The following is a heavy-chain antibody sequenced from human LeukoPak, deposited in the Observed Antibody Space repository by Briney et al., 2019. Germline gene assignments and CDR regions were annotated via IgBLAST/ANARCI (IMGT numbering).Heavy chain of an antibody. CDR3: AKAGVVGAISTYFDY. CDR2: IRFDGSNK. V-gene: IGHV3-30*02. CDR1: RFTFNNYG. D-gene: IGHD1-26*01. J-gene: IGHJ4*02. Sequence: GGSLRLSCAASRFTFNNYGMHWVRQAPGKGLEWVAFIRFDGSNKYYADSVKGRFTISRDNSKNTLYLQMNSLRAEDTAVYYCAKAGVVGAISTYFDYWGQGTLVTVSS.